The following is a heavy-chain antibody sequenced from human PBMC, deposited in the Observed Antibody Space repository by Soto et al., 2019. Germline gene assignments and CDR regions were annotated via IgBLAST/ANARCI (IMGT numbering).Heavy chain of an antibody. D-gene: IGHD2-15*01. J-gene: IGHJ6*02. CDR1: GVSFSGYY. Sequence: SETLSLTCAVYGVSFSGYYWSWLRQPPGKGLEWIGEINHSGSTNYNPSLKSRVTISVDTSKNQFSLKLSSVTAADTAVYYCARGAICSGGSCSRYYYYYYGMDVWGQGTTVTVSS. CDR2: INHSGST. CDR3: ARGAICSGGSCSRYYYYYYGMDV. V-gene: IGHV4-34*01.